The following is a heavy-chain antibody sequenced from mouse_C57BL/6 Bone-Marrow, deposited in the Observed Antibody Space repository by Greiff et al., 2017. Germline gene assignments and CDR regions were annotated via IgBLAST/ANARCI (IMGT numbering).Heavy chain of an antibody. Sequence: QVQLQQPGAELVRPGTSVKLSCKASGYTFTSYWMHWVKQRPGQGLEWIGVIDPSDSYTNYNQKFKGKATLTVDTSSSTAYMQLSSLTSEDSAVYYCARNGNYYGSSYWYFGVWGTGTTVTVSS. D-gene: IGHD1-1*01. CDR3: ARNGNYYGSSYWYFGV. CDR1: GYTFTSYW. J-gene: IGHJ1*03. V-gene: IGHV1-59*01. CDR2: IDPSDSYT.